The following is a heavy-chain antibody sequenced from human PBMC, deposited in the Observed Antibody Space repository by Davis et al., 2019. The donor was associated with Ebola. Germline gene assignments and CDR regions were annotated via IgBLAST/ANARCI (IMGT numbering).Heavy chain of an antibody. D-gene: IGHD2-21*02. V-gene: IGHV1-8*01. Sequence: ASVKVSCKASGYIFTNYDINWVRHASGQGLEWMGWMISYSGNTGYVEKFKGRVTMTRDPSTSTAYMERSSLTIDDTAVYYCARGYSPKCRGGDCVNDFWGQGTLVTVSS. CDR3: ARGYSPKCRGGDCVNDF. CDR1: GYIFTNYD. J-gene: IGHJ4*02. CDR2: MISYSGNT.